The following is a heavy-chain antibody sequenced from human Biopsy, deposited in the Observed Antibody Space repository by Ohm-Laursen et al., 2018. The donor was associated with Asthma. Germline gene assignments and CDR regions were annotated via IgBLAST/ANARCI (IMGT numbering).Heavy chain of an antibody. CDR2: IWYDGGNK. CDR3: PKDVFPGWELRRGPDY. J-gene: IGHJ4*02. CDR1: GFTFSSYG. Sequence: RPLRLSCSASGFTFSSYGMHWVRQAPGKGLEWVAVIWYDGGNKYYADSVKGRFTISRDNSKNTLHLEMNSLRVEDTAVYYCPKDVFPGWELRRGPDYWGQGTLVTVSS. V-gene: IGHV3-33*06. D-gene: IGHD1-26*01.